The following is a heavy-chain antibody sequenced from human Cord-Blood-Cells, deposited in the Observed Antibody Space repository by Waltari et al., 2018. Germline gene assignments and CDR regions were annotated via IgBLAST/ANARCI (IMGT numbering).Heavy chain of an antibody. CDR2: FDPEDGET. V-gene: IGHV1-24*01. J-gene: IGHJ4*02. CDR1: GYTLTELS. D-gene: IGHD3-22*01. Sequence: QVQLVQSGAEVKKPGASVKVSCKGAGYTLTELSLPRLRQPPGKGLEWMGGFDPEDGETIYAQKFQGRVTMTEDTSTDTAYMELSSLRSEDTAVYYCATDGDSSGYYIFDYWGQGTLVTVSS. CDR3: ATDGDSSGYYIFDY.